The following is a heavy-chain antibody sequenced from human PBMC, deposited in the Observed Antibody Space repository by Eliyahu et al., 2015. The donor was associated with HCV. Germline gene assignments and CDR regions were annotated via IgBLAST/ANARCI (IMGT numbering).Heavy chain of an antibody. CDR3: AKGSGGWPYNWYFDL. CDR1: GFXFXSYA. D-gene: IGHD6-19*01. V-gene: IGHV3-23*01. Sequence: EVQLLESGGGLVQPGXSLRXSCAASGFXFXSYAMRWVRQAPGKGLEWVSAISGSGGSTYYAAPVKGRFTMSRDNSKNTLFLQMNSLRAEDTAVYYCAKGSGGWPYNWYFDLWGRGTLVTVSS. CDR2: ISGSGGST. J-gene: IGHJ2*01.